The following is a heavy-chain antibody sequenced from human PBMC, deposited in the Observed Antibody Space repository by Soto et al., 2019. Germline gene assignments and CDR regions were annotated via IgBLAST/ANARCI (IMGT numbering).Heavy chain of an antibody. D-gene: IGHD3-10*01. CDR2: SIPIFGTA. CDR1: GGTFSSYA. V-gene: IGHV1-69*01. Sequence: QVQLVQSGAEVKKPGSSVKVSCKASGGTFSSYAISWVRQAPGQGLEWMGGSIPIFGTANYAQKFQGSVTITADESTSTGYMEGSSLRSEDTAVYYYARGYCGNLRARSFDHRCQGTLVTVS. J-gene: IGHJ4*02. CDR3: ARGYCGNLRARSFDH.